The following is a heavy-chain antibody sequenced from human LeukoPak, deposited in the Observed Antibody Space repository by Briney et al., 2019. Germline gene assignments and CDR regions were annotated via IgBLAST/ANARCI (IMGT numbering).Heavy chain of an antibody. J-gene: IGHJ4*02. CDR1: GGSISSGDYY. CDR2: IYYSGST. Sequence: SQTLSLTCTVSGGSISSGDYYWSWIRQPPGKGLEWIGYIYYSGSTYYNPSLKSRVTISVDTSKNQFSLKLSSVTAADTAVYYCAIVGSLLWFGELLQGFDYWGQGTLVNVSS. V-gene: IGHV4-30-4*01. D-gene: IGHD3-10*01. CDR3: AIVGSLLWFGELLQGFDY.